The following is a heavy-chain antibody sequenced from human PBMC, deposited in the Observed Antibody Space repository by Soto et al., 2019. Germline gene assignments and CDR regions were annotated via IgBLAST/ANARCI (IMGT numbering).Heavy chain of an antibody. CDR2: ICYDGSNK. Sequence: QVQLVESGGGVVQPGRSLRLSCAASGFTFSSYGMHWVRQAPGKGLEWVAVICYDGSNKYYADSVKGRFTISRDNSKNTLKLQMNSLSAAVSAVYYCARIMCGGDGYDFDYWGQGTLVTVSS. J-gene: IGHJ4*02. CDR1: GFTFSSYG. V-gene: IGHV3-33*01. D-gene: IGHD2-21*02. CDR3: ARIMCGGDGYDFDY.